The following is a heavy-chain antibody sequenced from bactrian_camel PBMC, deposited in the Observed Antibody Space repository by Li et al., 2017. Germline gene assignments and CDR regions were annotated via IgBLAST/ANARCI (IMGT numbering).Heavy chain of an antibody. V-gene: IGHV3S54*01. CDR2: INTQLGTT. Sequence: QVQLVESGGGSAKTGGTLRLSCAASGDTYCMTWFRQAPGKKREGVASINTQLGTTYYADSVKGRFTISRDNAKNTLFLQMNSLQTEDTALYYCATYTPITWVSLFSYWGQGTQVTVSS. J-gene: IGHJ4*01. CDR1: GDTYC. CDR3: ATYTPITWVSLFSY. D-gene: IGHD1*01.